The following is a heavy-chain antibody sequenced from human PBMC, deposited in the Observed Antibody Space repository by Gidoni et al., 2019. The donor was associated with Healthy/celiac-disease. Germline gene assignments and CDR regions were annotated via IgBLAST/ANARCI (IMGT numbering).Heavy chain of an antibody. D-gene: IGHD1-26*01. CDR1: GGTFSRYA. J-gene: IGHJ6*02. Sequence: QVQLVQSGAEVKKPGSSVKVSCKASGGTFSRYAISWVRQAPGQGLEWMGGIIPIFGTANYAQKFQGRVTITADESTSTAYMELSSLRSEDTAVYYCARPTLHSGSYYEFYYGMDVWGQGTTVTVSS. CDR2: IIPIFGTA. CDR3: ARPTLHSGSYYEFYYGMDV. V-gene: IGHV1-69*01.